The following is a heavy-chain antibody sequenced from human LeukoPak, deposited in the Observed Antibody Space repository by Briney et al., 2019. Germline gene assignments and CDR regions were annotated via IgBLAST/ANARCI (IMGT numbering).Heavy chain of an antibody. D-gene: IGHD2-2*02. J-gene: IGHJ4*02. CDR3: ARGVYCSSTSCYTPFDY. CDR2: INHSGST. CDR1: GGSFSGYY. V-gene: IGHV4-34*01. Sequence: SETLSLTCAVYGGSFSGYYWSWIRQPPGKGLEWIGEINHSGSTNYNPSLKSRVTISVDTSKNQFSLKLSSVTAADTAVYHCARGVYCSSTSCYTPFDYWGQGTLVTVSS.